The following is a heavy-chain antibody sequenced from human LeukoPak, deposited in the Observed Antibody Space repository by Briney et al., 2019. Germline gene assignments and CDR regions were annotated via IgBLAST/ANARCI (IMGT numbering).Heavy chain of an antibody. J-gene: IGHJ4*02. Sequence: RPGGSLRLSCAASGFTFSSYEMNCLRQGPGKSVEGVSYICSSGSTIYYADSMKGRFTISRDNAKNSLYLKMNSLRAEDTAVYYCARDNYDSSTHYYFDYWGQGTLVTVSS. CDR2: ICSSGSTI. V-gene: IGHV3-48*03. CDR1: GFTFSSYE. CDR3: ARDNYDSSTHYYFDY. D-gene: IGHD3-22*01.